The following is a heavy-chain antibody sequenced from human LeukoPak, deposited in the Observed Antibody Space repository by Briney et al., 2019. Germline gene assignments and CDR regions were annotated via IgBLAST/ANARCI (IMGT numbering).Heavy chain of an antibody. V-gene: IGHV4-34*01. CDR3: ARRPQQLVRSFNWFDP. Sequence: PSETLSLTCAVYGGSFSGYYWSWIRQPPGKGLEWIEEINHSGSTNYNPSLKSRVTISVDTSKNQFSLKLSSVTAADTAVYYCARRPQQLVRSFNWFDPWGQGTLVTVSS. CDR1: GGSFSGYY. D-gene: IGHD6-13*01. J-gene: IGHJ5*02. CDR2: INHSGST.